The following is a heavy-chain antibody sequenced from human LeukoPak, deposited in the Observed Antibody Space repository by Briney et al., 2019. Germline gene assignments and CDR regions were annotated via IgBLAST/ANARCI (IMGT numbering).Heavy chain of an antibody. CDR3: ARDPWFGELHYFDY. Sequence: GGSLRLSCAASGFTFSSYSMNWVRQAPGKGLEWVSSISSGSSYIYYADSVKGRFTISRDNAKNSLYLQMNSLRAEDTAVYYCARDPWFGELHYFDYWGQGTLVTVSS. D-gene: IGHD3-10*01. CDR1: GFTFSSYS. V-gene: IGHV3-21*01. J-gene: IGHJ4*02. CDR2: ISSGSSYI.